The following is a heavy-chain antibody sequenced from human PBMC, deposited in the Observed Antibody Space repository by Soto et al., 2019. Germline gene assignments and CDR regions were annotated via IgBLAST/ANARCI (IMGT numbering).Heavy chain of an antibody. D-gene: IGHD2-15*01. J-gene: IGHJ6*04. V-gene: IGHV3-66*01. Sequence: ASLRRSCAASVFTVSSKYMTWVRQAPGKGLEWVSLIQSGGTTYYADSVKGRFTISRDTSENTLHLQMDSLRVEDTAVYYCARYDVLCDGVRCYGIPLDVWGNGTTVTVSS. CDR2: IQSGGTT. CDR1: VFTVSSKY. CDR3: ARYDVLCDGVRCYGIPLDV.